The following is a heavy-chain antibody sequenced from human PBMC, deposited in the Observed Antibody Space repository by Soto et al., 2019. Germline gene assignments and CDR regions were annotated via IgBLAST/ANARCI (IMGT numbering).Heavy chain of an antibody. V-gene: IGHV4-59*01. Sequence: PSETLSLTCTVSGGSISSYYWSWIRQPPGKGLEWIRYIYYSGSANYNPSLKSRVTISVDTSKNQFSLKLSSVTAADTAVYYCARSKLGQWLDDNWFDPWGQGTLVTVSS. J-gene: IGHJ5*02. CDR3: ARSKLGQWLDDNWFDP. CDR2: IYYSGSA. D-gene: IGHD6-19*01. CDR1: GGSISSYY.